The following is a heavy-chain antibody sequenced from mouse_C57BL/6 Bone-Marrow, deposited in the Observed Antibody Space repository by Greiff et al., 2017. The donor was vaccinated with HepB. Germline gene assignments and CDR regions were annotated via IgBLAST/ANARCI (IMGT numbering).Heavy chain of an antibody. CDR3: AIRPTYFDY. J-gene: IGHJ2*01. Sequence: QVHVKQPGAELVRPGSSVKLSCKASGYTFTSYWMDWVKQRPGQGLEWIGNIYPSDSETHYNQKFKDKATLTVDKSSSTAYMQLSSLTSEDSAVYYCAIRPTYFDYWGQGTTLTVSS. CDR1: GYTFTSYW. V-gene: IGHV1-61*01. CDR2: IYPSDSET.